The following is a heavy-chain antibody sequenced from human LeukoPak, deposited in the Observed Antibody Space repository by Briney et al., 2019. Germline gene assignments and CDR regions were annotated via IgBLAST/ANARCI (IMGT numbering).Heavy chain of an antibody. D-gene: IGHD3-10*01. CDR1: GFTFSSYD. CDR2: IDTAGDT. V-gene: IGHV3-13*01. J-gene: IGHJ3*02. Sequence: GGSLRLSCAASGFTFSSYDMHWVRQTTGKRLEWVSAIDTAGDTYYPGSVKGRFSISRENAKNSLYLQMNSLRVGDTAVYFCARAIPSLLWFGELDAFDIWGQGTMVTVSS. CDR3: ARAIPSLLWFGELDAFDI.